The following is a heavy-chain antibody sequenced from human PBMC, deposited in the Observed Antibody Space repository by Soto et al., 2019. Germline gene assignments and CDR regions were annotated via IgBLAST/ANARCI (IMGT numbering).Heavy chain of an antibody. CDR1: GDSVSSNSAG. CDR2: TYYKSKWNN. V-gene: IGHV6-1*01. CDR3: TGLTWFRGMDV. J-gene: IGHJ6*02. D-gene: IGHD3-10*01. Sequence: PSQTLSLTCVISGDSVSSNSAGWNWIRQSPSRGLEWLGRTYYKSKWNNDYALSVKSRITINPDTSKNQFSLHLYSVTPEDTAVYYCTGLTWFRGMDVWGPATPLTLSS.